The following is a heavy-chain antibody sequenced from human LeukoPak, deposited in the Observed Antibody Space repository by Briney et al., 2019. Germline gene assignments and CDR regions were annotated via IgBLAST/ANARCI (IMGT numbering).Heavy chain of an antibody. CDR2: IFDSGNT. CDR1: GGSITGGGYS. J-gene: IGHJ5*02. CDR3: SVWGIWFDP. V-gene: IGHV4-31*03. Sequence: SETLSLTCTVSGGSITGGGYSWNWIRQQPGKGLEWIGYIFDSGNTNYNPSLRSRLSISIDTSKNQFYLRLNSVTAADTAVYFCSVWGIWFDPRGPGTLVAVSS. D-gene: IGHD6-19*01.